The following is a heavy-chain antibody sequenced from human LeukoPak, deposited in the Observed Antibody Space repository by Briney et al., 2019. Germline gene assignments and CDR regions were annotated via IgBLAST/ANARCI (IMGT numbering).Heavy chain of an antibody. V-gene: IGHV3-23*01. J-gene: IGHJ4*02. CDR1: GFTFSSYA. Sequence: GGSLRLSCAASGFTFSSYAMTWVRQAPGKGLEWVSSIDGSAGSTYYADSVKGRFTISRDNSKNTLYLQMNSLRAEDTAVYYCARTTFIAVAGPSDYWGQGTLVTVSS. CDR3: ARTTFIAVAGPSDY. D-gene: IGHD6-19*01. CDR2: IDGSAGST.